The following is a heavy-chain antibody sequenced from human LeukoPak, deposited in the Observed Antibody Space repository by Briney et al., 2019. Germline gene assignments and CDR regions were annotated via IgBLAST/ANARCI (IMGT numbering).Heavy chain of an antibody. CDR1: GFTFSSYG. D-gene: IGHD3-22*01. J-gene: IGHJ4*02. Sequence: GGSLRLSCAASGFTFSSYGMHWVRQAPGKGLEWVAVISYDGSNKCYADSVKGRFTISRDNSKNTLYLQMNSLRAEDTAVYYCAKYGTYYYDSSGYYGYWGQGTLVTVSS. CDR3: AKYGTYYYDSSGYYGY. CDR2: ISYDGSNK. V-gene: IGHV3-30*18.